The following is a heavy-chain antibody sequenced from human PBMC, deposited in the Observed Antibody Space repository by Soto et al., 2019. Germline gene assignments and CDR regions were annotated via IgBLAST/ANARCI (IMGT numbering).Heavy chain of an antibody. D-gene: IGHD5-12*01. V-gene: IGHV3-43*01. CDR2: ISWDGGST. CDR1: GFTFDDYT. Sequence: VGSLRLSCAASGFTFDDYTMHWVRQAPGKGLEWVSLISWDGGSTYYADSVKGRFTISRDNSKNSLYLQMNSLRTEDTALYYCAKDRRNLLGGYVLDYWGQGTLVTVSS. CDR3: AKDRRNLLGGYVLDY. J-gene: IGHJ4*02.